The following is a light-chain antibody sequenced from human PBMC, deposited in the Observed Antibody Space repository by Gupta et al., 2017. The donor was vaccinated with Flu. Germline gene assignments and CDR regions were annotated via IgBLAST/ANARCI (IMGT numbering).Light chain of an antibody. Sequence: GYRVTITCRASQSISSWLAWYQQKPGKAPKLLIYKASSLESGVPSRFSGSGSGTEFTLTISSLQPDDFATYYCQQYNSYPLIFGGGTKVEIK. CDR1: QSISSW. CDR3: QQYNSYPLI. CDR2: KAS. J-gene: IGKJ4*01. V-gene: IGKV1-5*03.